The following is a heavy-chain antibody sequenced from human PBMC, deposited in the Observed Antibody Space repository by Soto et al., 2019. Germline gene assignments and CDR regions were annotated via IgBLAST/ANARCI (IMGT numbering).Heavy chain of an antibody. D-gene: IGHD1-7*01. CDR1: GYTFTSYG. Sequence: ASVKVSCKASGYTFTSYGISWVRQAPGQGLEWMGWISAYNGNTNYAQKLQGRVTMTTDTSTSTAYMELRSLRSDDTAVYYCARHRTGTTDYYYYMDVWGKGTTVTVSS. CDR2: ISAYNGNT. V-gene: IGHV1-18*01. J-gene: IGHJ6*03. CDR3: ARHRTGTTDYYYYMDV.